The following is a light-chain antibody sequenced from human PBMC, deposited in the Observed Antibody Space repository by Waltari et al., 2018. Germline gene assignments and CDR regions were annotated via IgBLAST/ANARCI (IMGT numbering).Light chain of an antibody. V-gene: IGKV3-11*01. CDR1: QSVSSF. Sequence: EIVLTQSPATLSLSPGERAPLSCRASQSVSSFFAWYQQKPGQDPRPLIYDASNRATGIPARFSGRGSGTDFTLTISSLEPEEFAVYYCQQRGNWPLTFGGGTKVEIK. CDR3: QQRGNWPLT. J-gene: IGKJ4*01. CDR2: DAS.